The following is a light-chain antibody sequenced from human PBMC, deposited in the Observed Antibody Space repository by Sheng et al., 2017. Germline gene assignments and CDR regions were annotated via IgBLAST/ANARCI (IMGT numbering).Light chain of an antibody. V-gene: IGKV3-20*01. CDR1: LTVNTNY. Sequence: EILLTQSPGTLSLSPGERATLSCRASLTVNTNYVAWYQKRPGQPPRVLIYGASNRATGIPDRFSGSGSGXDFTLSISRLEPEDFAVYYCQQYGSSPWTFGHGTKVEVK. CDR2: GAS. CDR3: QQYGSSPWT. J-gene: IGKJ1*01.